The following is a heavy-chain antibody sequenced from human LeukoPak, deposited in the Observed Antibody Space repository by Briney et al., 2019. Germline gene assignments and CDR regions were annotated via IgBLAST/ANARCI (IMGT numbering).Heavy chain of an antibody. CDR3: TRGRIVGATLDAFDI. CDR2: IRSKAYGGTT. V-gene: IGHV3-49*04. D-gene: IGHD1-26*01. J-gene: IGHJ3*02. CDR1: GFTFSSYA. Sequence: GGSLRLSCAASGFTFSSYAMSWVRQAPGKGLEWVGFIRSKAYGGTTEYAASVKGRFTISRDDSKSIAYLQMNSLKTEDTAVYYCTRGRIVGATLDAFDIWGQGTTVTVSS.